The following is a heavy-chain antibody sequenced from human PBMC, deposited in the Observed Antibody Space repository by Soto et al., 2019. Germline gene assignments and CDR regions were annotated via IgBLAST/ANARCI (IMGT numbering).Heavy chain of an antibody. D-gene: IGHD3-22*01. CDR2: IYYSGST. V-gene: IGHV4-61*01. CDR1: GGSVSSGSYY. Sequence: SETLSLTCTVSGGSVSSGSYYWSWIRQPPGKGLEWIGYIYYSGSTNYNPSLKSRVTISVDTSKNQFSLELSSVTAADTAVYYCARVIRTNYYDSSGYGTAAFDYWGQGTLVTVSS. J-gene: IGHJ4*02. CDR3: ARVIRTNYYDSSGYGTAAFDY.